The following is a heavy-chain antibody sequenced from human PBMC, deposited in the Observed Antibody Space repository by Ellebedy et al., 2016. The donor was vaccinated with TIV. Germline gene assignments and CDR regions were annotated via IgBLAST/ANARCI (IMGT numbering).Heavy chain of an antibody. D-gene: IGHD3-10*01. V-gene: IGHV3-30*02. CDR1: GFTFHAYG. J-gene: IGHJ5*02. Sequence: PGGSLRLSCAASGFTFHAYGMHWVRQAPGKGLEWVTFTRYEGSDKYYSDSVKGRFTVARDNSRNTLTLQMNSRRLEDTAVYYCAKVLFAFGEFESPFDPWGQGTLVTVSS. CDR3: AKVLFAFGEFESPFDP. CDR2: TRYEGSDK.